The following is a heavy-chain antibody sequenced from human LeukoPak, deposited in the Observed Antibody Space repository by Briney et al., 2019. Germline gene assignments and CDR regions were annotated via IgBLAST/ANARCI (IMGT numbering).Heavy chain of an antibody. Sequence: PGGSLRLSCAASGFTFSNAWMSWVRQAPGKGLEWLGRIKGKIDGGAIDYAAPVKGRFTISRDDLKSTLNLQMNSLKTEDTAVYYCATAVDCGGRWGYCFDYWGQGTLVTVSS. D-gene: IGHD4-23*01. CDR2: IKGKIDGGAI. CDR3: ATAVDCGGRWGYCFDY. J-gene: IGHJ4*02. V-gene: IGHV3-15*01. CDR1: GFTFSNAW.